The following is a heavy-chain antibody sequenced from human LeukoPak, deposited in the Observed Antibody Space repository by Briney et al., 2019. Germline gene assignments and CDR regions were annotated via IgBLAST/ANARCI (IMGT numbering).Heavy chain of an antibody. D-gene: IGHD1-26*01. CDR3: VKDVGGSYAFDY. V-gene: IGHV3-64D*09. CDR1: GFTFSRYA. Sequence: GGSLRLSCSASGFTFSRYAMHWVRQAPGKGLEYVSGINDNGGRTHYGDSVRGRFSISRDNSKNTLHLQMSTLRAEDTALYYCVKDVGGSYAFDYWGQGILVTVAS. CDR2: INDNGGRT. J-gene: IGHJ4*02.